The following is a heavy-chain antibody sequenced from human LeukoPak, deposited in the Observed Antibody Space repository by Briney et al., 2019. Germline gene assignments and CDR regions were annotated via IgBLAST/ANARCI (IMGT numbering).Heavy chain of an antibody. J-gene: IGHJ6*03. D-gene: IGHD6-6*01. CDR3: ARGEQLVLGYYYYYMDV. V-gene: IGHV6-1*01. CDR2: TYYRSKWYN. CDR1: GDSVSSNSAA. Sequence: SQTLSLTCAISGDSVSSNSAAWNWIRQSPSRGLEWLGRTYYRSKWYNDYAVSVKSRITINPDTSKNQFSLQLNSVTPEDTAVYYCARGEQLVLGYYYYYMDVWGKGTTVTVSS.